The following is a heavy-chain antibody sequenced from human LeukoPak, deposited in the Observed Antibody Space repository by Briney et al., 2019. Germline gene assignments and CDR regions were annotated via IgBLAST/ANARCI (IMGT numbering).Heavy chain of an antibody. J-gene: IGHJ5*02. V-gene: IGHV4-38-2*02. D-gene: IGHD3-3*01. CDR2: IHHSGRT. CDR3: ARDHLANLASRLFDP. CDR1: GYSISSDYY. Sequence: PSETLSLTCTVSGYSISSDYYWGWIRQPPGKGLEWIGSIHHSGRTYYNPSLKSRVTISVDTTKNQFSLKLSSVTAADTAVYYCARDHLANLASRLFDPWGQGTLVTVSS.